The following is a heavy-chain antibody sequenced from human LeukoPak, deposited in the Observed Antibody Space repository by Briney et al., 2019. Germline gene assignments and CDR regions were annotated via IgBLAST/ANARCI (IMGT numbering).Heavy chain of an antibody. CDR1: GGSISSSSYY. J-gene: IGHJ4*02. D-gene: IGHD1-26*01. CDR2: IYYSGST. V-gene: IGHV4-39*01. Sequence: PSETLSLTCTVSGGSISSSSYYWGWIRQPPGKGLEWIESIYYSGSTYYNPSLKSRVTISVDTSKNQFSLKLSSVTAADTAVYYCAAPSGEGATGYWGQGTLVTVSS. CDR3: AAPSGEGATGY.